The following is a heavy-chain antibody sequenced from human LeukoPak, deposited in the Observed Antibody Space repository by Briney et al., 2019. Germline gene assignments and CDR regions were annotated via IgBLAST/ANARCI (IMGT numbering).Heavy chain of an antibody. CDR2: IYYSGTT. CDR1: GDSINNNF. CDR3: ARVEEGYGSGRRENYYYYYMDV. J-gene: IGHJ6*03. D-gene: IGHD3-10*01. V-gene: IGHV4-59*01. Sequence: SETLSLTCTVSGDSINNNFWSWIRQPPGKGLEWIGYIYYSGTTNYNPSLKSRVTMSADTSKNQFSLKLSSVTAADTAVYYCARVEEGYGSGRRENYYYYYMDVWGQGTLVTVSS.